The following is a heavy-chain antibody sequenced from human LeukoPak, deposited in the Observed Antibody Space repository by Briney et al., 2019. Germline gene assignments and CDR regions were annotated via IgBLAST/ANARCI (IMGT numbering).Heavy chain of an antibody. CDR2: INSDGSNT. V-gene: IGHV3-74*03. CDR1: GLTFSSYW. D-gene: IGHD6-6*01. J-gene: IGHJ4*02. CDR3: ARLPTGSSLHY. Sequence: GGSLRLSCAASGLTFSSYWMHWVRQAPGKGLVWVSSINSDGSNTMYADSVKGRFTVSRDNAKDTLYLQMNSLRAEDTAVYYCARLPTGSSLHYWGQGTLVTVSS.